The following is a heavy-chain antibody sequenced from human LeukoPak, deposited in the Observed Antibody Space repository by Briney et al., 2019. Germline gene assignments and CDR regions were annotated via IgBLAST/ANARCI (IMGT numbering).Heavy chain of an antibody. J-gene: IGHJ4*02. CDR1: GYTFTGYY. D-gene: IGHD3-16*01. V-gene: IGHV1-2*02. Sequence: ASVKVSCKASGYTFTGYYMHWVRQAPGQGLEWMGWINPNSGGTNYAQKFQGRVTMTRDTSISTAYMELRSLRSDDTAVYYCARSMITFGGTLGYWGQGTLVTVSS. CDR3: ARSMITFGGTLGY. CDR2: INPNSGGT.